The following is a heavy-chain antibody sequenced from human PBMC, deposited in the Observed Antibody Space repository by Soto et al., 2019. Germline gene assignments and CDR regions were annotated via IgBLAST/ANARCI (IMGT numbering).Heavy chain of an antibody. CDR1: GSIFSGYG. D-gene: IGHD1-7*01. Sequence: QKYLVESGGGVVQPGGSLRLSCVPSGSIFSGYGMHWVRQAPGKGLEWVAVIWYDGSNKYYADSVKGRFTNSRDNSKNMLYLQMDSLRAEDTAGYYCARDGIGGTVFRGFCDYWGQGTLVPVSS. V-gene: IGHV3-33*01. J-gene: IGHJ4*02. CDR2: IWYDGSNK. CDR3: ARDGIGGTVFRGFCDY.